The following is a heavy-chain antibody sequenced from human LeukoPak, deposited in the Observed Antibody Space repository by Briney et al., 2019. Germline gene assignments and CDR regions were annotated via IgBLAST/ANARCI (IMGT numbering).Heavy chain of an antibody. D-gene: IGHD2-15*01. V-gene: IGHV3-49*04. CDR3: TREQTILGYCSGGSCPRPYYYYYMDV. CDR2: IRSKAYGGTT. CDR1: GFTFGDYA. Sequence: GGSLRLSCTASGFTFGDYAMSWVRQAPGKGLGWVGFIRSKAYGGTTEYAASVKGRFTISRDDSKSIAYLQMNSLKTENTAVYYCTREQTILGYCSGGSCPRPYYYYYMDVWGKGTTVTVSS. J-gene: IGHJ6*03.